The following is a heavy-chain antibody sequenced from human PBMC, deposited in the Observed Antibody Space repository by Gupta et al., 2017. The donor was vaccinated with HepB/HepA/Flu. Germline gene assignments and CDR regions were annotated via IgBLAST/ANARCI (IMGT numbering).Heavy chain of an antibody. CDR1: GFTFSSFS. CDR3: ARGWSTNSFDY. J-gene: IGHJ4*02. CDR2: ISNSGETI. V-gene: IGHV3-48*02. D-gene: IGHD2-8*01. Sequence: EVLLVESGGGLLQPGKSLRLSCAVSGFTFSSFSMSWVRQAPGKGLEWVSYISNSGETIHRADSVKGRFTISRDNARNSLYLQMNSMREDDTAVYYCARGWSTNSFDYWGQGTLVTVSS.